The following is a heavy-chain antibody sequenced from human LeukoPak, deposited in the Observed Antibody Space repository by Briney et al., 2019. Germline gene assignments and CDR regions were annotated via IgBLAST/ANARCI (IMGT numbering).Heavy chain of an antibody. CDR2: INPNSGGT. CDR3: ARARVVIARNYYMDV. D-gene: IGHD2-21*01. V-gene: IGHV1-2*02. CDR1: GYTFTGYY. Sequence: ASVKVSCKASGYTFTGYYMHWVRQAPGQGLEWMGWINPNSGGTNYAQKFQGRVTVTRDTSISTAYMELSRLRSDDTAVYYCARARVVIARNYYMDVWGKGTTVTVSS. J-gene: IGHJ6*03.